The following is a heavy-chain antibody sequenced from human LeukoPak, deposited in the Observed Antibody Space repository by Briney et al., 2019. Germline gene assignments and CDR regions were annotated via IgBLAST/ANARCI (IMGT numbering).Heavy chain of an antibody. CDR2: IQYDGSIK. CDR3: AKDRVGATLYYFDY. CDR1: GFTFSSYG. D-gene: IGHD1-26*01. J-gene: IGHJ4*02. Sequence: GGSLRLSCAASGFTFSSYGMHWVRQAPGKGLEWVAFIQYDGSIKYYGDSVKGRFTISRDNSKNTVYMQVNSLRAEDTAVYYCAKDRVGATLYYFDYWGQGTLVTVSS. V-gene: IGHV3-30*02.